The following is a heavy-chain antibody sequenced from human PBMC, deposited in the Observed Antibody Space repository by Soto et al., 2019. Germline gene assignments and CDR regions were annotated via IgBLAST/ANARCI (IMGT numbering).Heavy chain of an antibody. J-gene: IGHJ6*02. CDR2: IGGDAVTT. D-gene: IGHD6-19*01. V-gene: IGHV3-23*01. CDR3: AKALYSSTYSRGMDV. CDR1: GFGFGSYS. Sequence: VHLLESGGGLVQPGGSLRLSCAASGFGFGSYSMTWVRQAPGKGREWVSVIGGDAVTTYYADSVKGRFTVSRDNSKNTVHLQMNSLRAEDTAVYYCAKALYSSTYSRGMDVWGQGTTVTVSS.